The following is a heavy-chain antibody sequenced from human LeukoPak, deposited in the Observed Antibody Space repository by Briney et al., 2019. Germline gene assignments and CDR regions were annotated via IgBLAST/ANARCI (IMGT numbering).Heavy chain of an antibody. Sequence: PGGSLRLSCAASGFTFSSYGMPWVRQAPGKGLEWVAVIWYDGSNEYYAESVKGRFTISRDNSKNTMYLQMNSLRAEDTAVYYCARQLIPPGGAQIYGMDVWGQGTTVTVSS. CDR2: IWYDGSNE. CDR1: GFTFSSYG. J-gene: IGHJ6*02. D-gene: IGHD2-8*01. CDR3: ARQLIPPGGAQIYGMDV. V-gene: IGHV3-33*01.